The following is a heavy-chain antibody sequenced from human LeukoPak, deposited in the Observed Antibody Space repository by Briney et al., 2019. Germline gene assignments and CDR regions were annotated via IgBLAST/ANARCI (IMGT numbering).Heavy chain of an antibody. CDR1: GFTFSSYW. Sequence: GGSLRLSCAASGFTFSSYWMHWVRQAPGKGLVWVSRINSDGSSTFYADSVKGRFTTSRDNAENTVYLQMNSLRADDTAVYYCAKAIVGSSYRYYDYWGQGSLVTVSS. CDR3: AKAIVGSSYRYYDY. V-gene: IGHV3-74*01. CDR2: INSDGSST. J-gene: IGHJ4*02. D-gene: IGHD2-2*01.